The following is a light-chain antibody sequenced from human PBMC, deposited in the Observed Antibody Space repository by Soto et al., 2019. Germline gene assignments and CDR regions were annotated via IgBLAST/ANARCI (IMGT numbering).Light chain of an antibody. V-gene: IGLV2-14*01. Sequence: GISDRFSASKSGNTASLTISGLQAEDEAEYFCSSYTSTTNIYVFGSGTQLTVL. J-gene: IGLJ7*01. CDR3: SSYTSTTNIYV.